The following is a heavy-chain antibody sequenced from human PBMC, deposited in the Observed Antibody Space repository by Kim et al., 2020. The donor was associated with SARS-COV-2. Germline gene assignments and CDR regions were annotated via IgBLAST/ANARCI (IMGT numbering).Heavy chain of an antibody. CDR1: GGTFSSYA. D-gene: IGHD6-19*01. J-gene: IGHJ6*02. CDR2: IIPIFGTA. CDR3: ASCPRSGWSGVRYYYYGMDV. V-gene: IGHV1-69*13. Sequence: SVKVSCKASGGTFSSYAISWVRQAPGQGLEWMGGIIPIFGTANYAQKFQGRVTITADESTSTAYMELSSLRSEDTAVYYCASCPRSGWSGVRYYYYGMDVWGQGTTVTVSS.